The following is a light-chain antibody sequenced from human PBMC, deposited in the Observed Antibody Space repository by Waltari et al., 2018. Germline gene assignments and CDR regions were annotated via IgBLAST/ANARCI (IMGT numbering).Light chain of an antibody. Sequence: QSALTQPASVSGSPGQSITISCTGTSSDVGGYNYFPWYQQHPGKAPKLIIYDVSNRPSGVSNRFSGSKSGNTASLTISGLQAEDEADYYCSSYISSSTLELFGGGTSLTVL. CDR3: SSYISSSTLEL. V-gene: IGLV2-14*03. CDR1: SSDVGGYNY. J-gene: IGLJ2*01. CDR2: DVS.